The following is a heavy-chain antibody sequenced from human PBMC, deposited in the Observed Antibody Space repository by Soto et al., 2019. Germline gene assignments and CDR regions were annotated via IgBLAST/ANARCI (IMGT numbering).Heavy chain of an antibody. CDR1: GFTFSSYW. CDR2: INSDGSST. J-gene: IGHJ4*02. D-gene: IGHD5-18*01. V-gene: IGHV3-74*01. Sequence: GGSLRLSCAASGFTFSSYWMHWVRQAPGKGLVWVSRINSDGSSTSYADSVKGRFTISRDNAKNTLYLQMNSLRAEDTAVYYCARIQKGSPGLGYWGQGTLVTVSS. CDR3: ARIQKGSPGLGY.